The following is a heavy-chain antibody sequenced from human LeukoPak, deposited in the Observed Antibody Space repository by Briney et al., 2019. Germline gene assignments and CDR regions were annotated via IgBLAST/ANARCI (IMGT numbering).Heavy chain of an antibody. J-gene: IGHJ5*02. Sequence: SETLSLTCAVYGGCFSGYYWSWIRQPPGKGLEWIGEINHSGSTNYNPSLKSRVTISVDTSKNQFSLKLSSVTAADTAVYYCARSKGGRGFDPWGQRTLVTVSS. CDR2: INHSGST. CDR1: GGCFSGYY. CDR3: ARSKGGRGFDP. V-gene: IGHV4-34*01. D-gene: IGHD3-16*01.